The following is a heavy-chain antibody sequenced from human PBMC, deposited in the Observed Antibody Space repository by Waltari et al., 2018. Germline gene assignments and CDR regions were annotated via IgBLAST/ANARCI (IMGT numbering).Heavy chain of an antibody. D-gene: IGHD1-7*01. CDR2: IIPIFGTA. Sequence: QVQLVQSGAEVKKPGSSVKVSCKASGGTFSSYAISWVRQAPGQGLEWMGGIIPIFGTANYAQKFQGRVTITADESTSTAYMELSSLRSEDTAVYYCARRSGITGTTQGYYYYYYGMDVWGQGTTVTVSS. V-gene: IGHV1-69*01. J-gene: IGHJ6*02. CDR1: GGTFSSYA. CDR3: ARRSGITGTTQGYYYYYYGMDV.